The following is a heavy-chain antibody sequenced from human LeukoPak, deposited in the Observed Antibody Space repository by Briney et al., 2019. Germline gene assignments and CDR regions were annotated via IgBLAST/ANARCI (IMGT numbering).Heavy chain of an antibody. CDR3: AKEFRIAWYFDL. V-gene: IGHV3-23*01. J-gene: IGHJ2*01. CDR2: ISGSGGST. CDR1: GFTFSKAW. Sequence: GGSLRLSCAASGFTFSKAWMNWVRQAPGKGLEWVSAISGSGGSTYYADSVKGRFTISRDNSKNTLYLQMNSLRAEDTAVYYCAKEFRIAWYFDLWGRGTLVTVSS. D-gene: IGHD2-21*01.